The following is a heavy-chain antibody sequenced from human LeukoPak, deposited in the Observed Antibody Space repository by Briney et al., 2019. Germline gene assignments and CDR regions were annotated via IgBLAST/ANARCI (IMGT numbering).Heavy chain of an antibody. J-gene: IGHJ3*02. CDR2: ISSSSSYI. V-gene: IGHV3-21*01. Sequence: GGSLRLSCAASGFTFSTYSMNWVRQAPGKGLEWVSSISSSSSYIYYADSVKGRFTISRDNAKNSLYLQMNSLRAEDTAVYYCARVWTVDAFDIWGQGTMVTVSS. CDR3: ARVWTVDAFDI. D-gene: IGHD3/OR15-3a*01. CDR1: GFTFSTYS.